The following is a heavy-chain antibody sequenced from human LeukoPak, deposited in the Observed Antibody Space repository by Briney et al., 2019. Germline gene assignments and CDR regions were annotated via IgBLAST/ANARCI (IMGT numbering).Heavy chain of an antibody. Sequence: ASVKVSCKASGFTFTSSAVQWVRQARGQRLEWIGWIVVGSGNTNYAQKFQERVTITRDMSTSTAYMELSSLRSEDTAVYYCARGGSSSWLAYYYYYGMDVWGQGTTVTVSS. CDR3: ARGGSSSWLAYYYYYGMDV. CDR2: IVVGSGNT. V-gene: IGHV1-58*01. D-gene: IGHD6-13*01. J-gene: IGHJ6*02. CDR1: GFTFTSSA.